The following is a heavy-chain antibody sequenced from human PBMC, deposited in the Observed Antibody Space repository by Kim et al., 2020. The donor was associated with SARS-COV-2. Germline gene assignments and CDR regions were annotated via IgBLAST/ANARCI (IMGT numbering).Heavy chain of an antibody. CDR3: ANFLVRGGNGMDV. Sequence: GGSLRLSCVASGSTFSSYSMNWVRQAPGKGLEWISYITRGSDTIYYADSVKGRFTISRDNAKNSLFLQMNRLRDEDTAVYYCANFLVRGGNGMDVWGQGT. CDR1: GSTFSSYS. D-gene: IGHD3-10*02. CDR2: ITRGSDTI. J-gene: IGHJ6*02. V-gene: IGHV3-48*02.